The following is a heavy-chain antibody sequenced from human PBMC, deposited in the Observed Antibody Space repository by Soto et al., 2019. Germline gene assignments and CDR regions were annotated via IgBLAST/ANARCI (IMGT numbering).Heavy chain of an antibody. D-gene: IGHD3-22*01. CDR2: IIPVFGTP. J-gene: IGHJ3*02. CDR1: GGTFNSYA. CDR3: ARSLGLEVGAFDI. Sequence: QVQLVQSGAEVKKPGSSVKVSCKASGGTFNSYAVSWVRQAPAQGLEWMGGIIPVFGTPKYAQKFQGRVTITADESTSTAYMELNSLRSEDTAVYYCARSLGLEVGAFDIWGQGTRVIVSS. V-gene: IGHV1-69*01.